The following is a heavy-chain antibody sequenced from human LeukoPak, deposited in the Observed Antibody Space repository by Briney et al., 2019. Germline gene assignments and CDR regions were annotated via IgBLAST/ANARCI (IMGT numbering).Heavy chain of an antibody. CDR3: ARDRRAGLLGSYAPPPLDV. D-gene: IGHD3-16*01. V-gene: IGHV3-7*01. CDR2: IKQDGSEK. CDR1: GFTFSSYW. Sequence: GGSLRLSCAASGFTFSSYWMSWVRQAPGKGLEWVANIKQDGSEKYYVDSVKGRFTISRDNAKNSLYLQMSSLRAEDTAVYYCARDRRAGLLGSYAPPPLDVWGQGTTVTVSS. J-gene: IGHJ6*02.